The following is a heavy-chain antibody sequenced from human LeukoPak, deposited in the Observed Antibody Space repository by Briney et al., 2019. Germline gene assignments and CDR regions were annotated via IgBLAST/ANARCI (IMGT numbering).Heavy chain of an antibody. D-gene: IGHD3-3*01. CDR2: IYYSGSA. Sequence: PSETLSLTCTVSGGSISSYYWSWIRQPPGKGLEWIGYIYYSGSAYYNPSLMSRVTISVDTSKSQFYLKLSSVTAADTAVYYCARGHGVLEWSSFYFEYWGQGTLVTVSS. V-gene: IGHV4-59*12. CDR1: GGSISSYY. CDR3: ARGHGVLEWSSFYFEY. J-gene: IGHJ4*02.